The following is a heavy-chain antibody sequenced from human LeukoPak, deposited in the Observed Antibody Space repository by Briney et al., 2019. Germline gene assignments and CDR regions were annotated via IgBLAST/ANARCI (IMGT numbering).Heavy chain of an antibody. J-gene: IGHJ4*02. Sequence: PSETLSLTCAVYGGSFSGFYWSWIRQPPGEGLEWIGEIDHSGSTNYTPSLKSRVTISVDTSKNQFSLKLSSVTAADTAVYYCARGPFQRGEMASYWGQGTLVTVSS. CDR1: GGSFSGFY. CDR2: IDHSGST. D-gene: IGHD5-24*01. CDR3: ARGPFQRGEMASY. V-gene: IGHV4-34*01.